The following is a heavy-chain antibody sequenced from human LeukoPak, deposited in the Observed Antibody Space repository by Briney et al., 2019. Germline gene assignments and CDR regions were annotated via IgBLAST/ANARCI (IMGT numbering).Heavy chain of an antibody. CDR1: GFMFSSNW. V-gene: IGHV3-7*03. J-gene: IGHJ6*02. CDR2: IKEDGTET. CDR3: AKDHRDSGNYYYYYGLDV. D-gene: IGHD1-26*01. Sequence: GGSLRLFCAASGFMFSSNWMSWVRLAPGKGLEWVANIKEDGTETYYVDSVKGRFTISRDNAKNSLYLQMNSLRVEDTAVYYCAKDHRDSGNYYYYYGLDVWGQGTMVTVSS.